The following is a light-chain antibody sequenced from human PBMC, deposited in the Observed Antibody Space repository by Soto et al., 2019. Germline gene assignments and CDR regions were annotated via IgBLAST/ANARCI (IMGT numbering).Light chain of an antibody. CDR1: AGFSCNY. CDR2: NXS. CDR3: QQYGSATWT. J-gene: IGKJ1*01. V-gene: IGKV3-20*01. Sequence: ETVLTQSPGTLSLSAGAIATLSXRASAGFSCNYLAWYQQKPGXAPRXXXVNXSSLATGSPDRLSGSGSVTDFTLTISRLEPEDFAVYYCQQYGSATWTFGQGTKVDIK.